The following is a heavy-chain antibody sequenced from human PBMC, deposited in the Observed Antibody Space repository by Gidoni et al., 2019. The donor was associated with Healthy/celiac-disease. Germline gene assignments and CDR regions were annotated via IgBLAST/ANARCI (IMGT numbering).Heavy chain of an antibody. V-gene: IGHV2-5*02. CDR2: IYWDDDK. Sequence: QITLKESGPTLVKPTQTPTLTCTFSGFSLSTSGVGVDWIRQPPGKALEWLALIYWDDDKRYSPSLKSRLTITKDTSKNQVVLTMTNMDPVDTATYYCAHRPTRGYSYGGYFDYWGQGTLVTVSS. CDR1: GFSLSTSGVG. D-gene: IGHD5-18*01. CDR3: AHRPTRGYSYGGYFDY. J-gene: IGHJ4*02.